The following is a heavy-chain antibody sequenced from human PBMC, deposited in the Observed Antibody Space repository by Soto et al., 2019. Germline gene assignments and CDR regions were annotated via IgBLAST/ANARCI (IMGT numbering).Heavy chain of an antibody. V-gene: IGHV3-9*01. J-gene: IGHJ3*02. CDR1: GFTFDDYA. CDR2: ISWNSGSI. D-gene: IGHD5-12*01. CDR3: AKDRGATYSGYDYRDAFDI. Sequence: GGSLRLSCAASGFTFDDYAMHWVRQAPGKGLEWVSGISWNSGSIGYADSVKGRFTISRDNAKNSLYLQMNSLRAEDTALYYCAKDRGATYSGYDYRDAFDIWGQGTMVTVSS.